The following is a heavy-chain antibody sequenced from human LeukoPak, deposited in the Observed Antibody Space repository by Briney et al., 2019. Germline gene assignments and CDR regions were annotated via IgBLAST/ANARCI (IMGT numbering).Heavy chain of an antibody. J-gene: IGHJ4*02. V-gene: IGHV4-34*01. Sequence: SETLSLTCAVYGGSFSGYYWSWIRQPPGKGLEWIGEINHSGSTNYNPSLKSRVTTSVDTSKNQFSLKLSSVTAADTAVYYCARGDTAMTTGDFDYWGQGTLVTVSS. CDR3: ARGDTAMTTGDFDY. D-gene: IGHD5-18*01. CDR2: INHSGST. CDR1: GGSFSGYY.